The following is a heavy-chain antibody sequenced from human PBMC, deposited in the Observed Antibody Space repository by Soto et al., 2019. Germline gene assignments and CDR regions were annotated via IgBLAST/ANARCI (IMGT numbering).Heavy chain of an antibody. CDR2: IYYSGST. J-gene: IGHJ6*02. CDR3: ARGELERRPTYYYYYGMDV. CDR1: GGSISSYY. D-gene: IGHD1-1*01. Sequence: SETLSLTCTVSGGSISSYYWSWIRQPPGKGLEWIGYIYYSGSTNYNPSLKSRVTISVDTSKNQFSLKLSSVTAADTAVYYCARGELERRPTYYYYYGMDVWGQGTTVTVSS. V-gene: IGHV4-59*01.